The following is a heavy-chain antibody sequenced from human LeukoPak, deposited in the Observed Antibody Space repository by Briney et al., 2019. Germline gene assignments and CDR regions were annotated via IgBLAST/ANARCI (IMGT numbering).Heavy chain of an antibody. J-gene: IGHJ4*02. CDR1: GGSISSYY. CDR2: IYYSGST. V-gene: IGHV4-59*01. CDR3: ARDLHSSGLIDY. Sequence: SETLSLTCTVSGGSISSYYWSWIRQPPGKGLEWIGYIYYSGSTNYNPSLKSRVTISVDTSKNQFSLKLSSVTAADTAVYYCARDLHSSGLIDYGGQGTLVTVPS. D-gene: IGHD6-19*01.